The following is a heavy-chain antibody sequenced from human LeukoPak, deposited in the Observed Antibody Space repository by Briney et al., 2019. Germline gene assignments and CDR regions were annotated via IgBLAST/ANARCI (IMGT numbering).Heavy chain of an antibody. CDR1: GYTFTSYD. CDR2: MNPNSGNT. V-gene: IGHV1-8*03. D-gene: IGHD3-22*01. Sequence: ASVKVSCKASGYTFTSYDINWVRQATGQGLEWMGWMNPNSGNTGYAQKFQGRVTITRNTSISTAYMELRSLRSDDTAVYYCARDPLVFGYDSSGYMGSWFDPWGQGTLVTVSS. CDR3: ARDPLVFGYDSSGYMGSWFDP. J-gene: IGHJ5*02.